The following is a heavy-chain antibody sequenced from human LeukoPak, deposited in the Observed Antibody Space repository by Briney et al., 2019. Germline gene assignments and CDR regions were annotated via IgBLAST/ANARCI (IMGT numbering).Heavy chain of an antibody. V-gene: IGHV3-20*04. J-gene: IGHJ4*02. CDR3: ATRGGSGSYYKLVYYFDY. CDR2: INWKGVNI. CDR1: GFTFDDYG. Sequence: GGSLRLSCAASGFTFDDYGMSWVRQAPGKGLEWVAGINWKGVNIAYADSVKGRFTISRDNAKNSIFLQMNGLTGEDTAVYYCATRGGSGSYYKLVYYFDYWGQGTLVTVSS. D-gene: IGHD3-10*01.